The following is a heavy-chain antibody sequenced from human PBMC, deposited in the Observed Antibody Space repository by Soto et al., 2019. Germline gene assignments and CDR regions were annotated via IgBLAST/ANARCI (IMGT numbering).Heavy chain of an antibody. CDR1: DGCIRSSSYY. CDR3: ARVSAGYDISIGYYDDGMDA. V-gene: IGHV4-61*01. CDR2: INYSGTT. D-gene: IGHD3-9*01. Sequence: LVLLSLTCTVSDGCIRSSSYYWNWIRQSTGKGLEWIGYINYSGTTNYNPSLKSRVTISRDTSENQFSLKLSSETAADTAVYYCARVSAGYDISIGYYDDGMDAWGQGTTVTVSS. J-gene: IGHJ6*02.